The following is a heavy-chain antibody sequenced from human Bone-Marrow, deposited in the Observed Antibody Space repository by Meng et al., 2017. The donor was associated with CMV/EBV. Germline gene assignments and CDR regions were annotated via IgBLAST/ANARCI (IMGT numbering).Heavy chain of an antibody. J-gene: IGHJ6*02. CDR1: GFTSSSYA. CDR2: ISYDGSNK. CDR3: AREEASVYYDFWSGWDYYGMDV. D-gene: IGHD3-3*01. V-gene: IGHV3-30*04. Sequence: GESLKISCAASGFTSSSYAMHWVRQAPGKGLEWVAVISYDGSNKYYADSVKGRFTISRDNSKNTLYLQMNSLRAEDTAVYYCAREEASVYYDFWSGWDYYGMDVWGQGTTVTVSS.